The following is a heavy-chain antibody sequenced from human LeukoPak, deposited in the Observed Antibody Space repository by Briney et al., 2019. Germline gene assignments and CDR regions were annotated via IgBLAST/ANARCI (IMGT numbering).Heavy chain of an antibody. CDR3: AKSGGYCSSTSCYKPIVC. CDR1: GFTFSSDA. D-gene: IGHD2-2*02. J-gene: IGHJ4*02. CDR2: ISGSGGST. V-gene: IGHV3-23*01. Sequence: PGGSLRLSCAASGFTFSSDAMSWVRQAPGKGLEWVSAISGSGGSTYYADSVKGRFTISRDNSKNTLYLQMNSLRAEDTAVYYCAKSGGYCSSTSCYKPIVCWGQGTLVTVSS.